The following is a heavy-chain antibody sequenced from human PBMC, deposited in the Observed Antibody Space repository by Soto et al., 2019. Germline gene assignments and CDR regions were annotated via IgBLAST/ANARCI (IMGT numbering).Heavy chain of an antibody. V-gene: IGHV3-30*18. J-gene: IGHJ4*02. Sequence: QVQLVESGGGVVQPGRSLRLSCAASGFTFSSYGMHWVRQAPGKGLEWVAVISYDGSNKYYADSVKGRFTISRDNSKNTMYLQMNSLRAEDTAVYYCAKEGIVVVPAVAHFDYWGQGTLVTVSS. CDR3: AKEGIVVVPAVAHFDY. CDR1: GFTFSSYG. D-gene: IGHD2-2*01. CDR2: ISYDGSNK.